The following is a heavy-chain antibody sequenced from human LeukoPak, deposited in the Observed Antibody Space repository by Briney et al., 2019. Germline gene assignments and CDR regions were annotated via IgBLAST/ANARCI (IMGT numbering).Heavy chain of an antibody. CDR2: IYYSGST. Sequence: SETLSLTCTVSGGSIGSHYWSWIRQPPGKGLEWIGYIYYSGSTNYNPSLKSRVTISVDTSKNQFSLKLSSVTAADTAVYYCARVRDGYNSAFDIWGRGTMVTVSS. V-gene: IGHV4-59*11. J-gene: IGHJ3*02. CDR1: GGSIGSHY. CDR3: ARVRDGYNSAFDI. D-gene: IGHD5-24*01.